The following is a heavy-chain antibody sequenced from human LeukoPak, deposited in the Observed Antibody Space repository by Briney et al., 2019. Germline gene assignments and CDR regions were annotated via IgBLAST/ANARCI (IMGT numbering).Heavy chain of an antibody. CDR2: IYYSGST. CDR3: ARFPARGDIVVVPAASDALDI. J-gene: IGHJ3*02. Sequence: SETLSLTCTVSGGSISSSSYYWGWIRQPPGKGLEWIGSIYYSGSTYYNPSLKSRVTISVDTSKNQFSLKLSSVTAADTAVYYCARFPARGDIVVVPAASDALDIRGQGTMVTVSS. CDR1: GGSISSSSYY. D-gene: IGHD2-2*01. V-gene: IGHV4-39*01.